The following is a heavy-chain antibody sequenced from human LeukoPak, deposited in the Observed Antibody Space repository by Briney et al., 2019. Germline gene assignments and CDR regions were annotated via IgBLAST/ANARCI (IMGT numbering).Heavy chain of an antibody. V-gene: IGHV4-39*07. Sequence: SSETLSLTCSVSGDSIIGYYWGWIRQPPGKGLEWIGNIYYTGNTYYNSSLKSRVTISLDTSKNQFSLKVISMTAADTAAYYCTKSDGYGLIRICGRGTMVTVSS. CDR1: GDSIIGYY. D-gene: IGHD3-10*01. J-gene: IGHJ3*02. CDR2: IYYTGNT. CDR3: TKSDGYGLIRI.